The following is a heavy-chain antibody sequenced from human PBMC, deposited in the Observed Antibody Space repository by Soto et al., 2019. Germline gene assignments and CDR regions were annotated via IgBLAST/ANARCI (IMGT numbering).Heavy chain of an antibody. CDR3: ASETCSGGNCSLP. Sequence: GGSLRLSCAASGFTFSSYSMNWVRQAPGKGLEWVSYISSSSSTIYYADSVKGRFTISRDNAKNSLYLQMNSLRDEDTAVYYCASETCSGGNCSLPWGQGPLVTVSS. V-gene: IGHV3-48*02. CDR1: GFTFSSYS. J-gene: IGHJ5*02. D-gene: IGHD2-15*01. CDR2: ISSSSSTI.